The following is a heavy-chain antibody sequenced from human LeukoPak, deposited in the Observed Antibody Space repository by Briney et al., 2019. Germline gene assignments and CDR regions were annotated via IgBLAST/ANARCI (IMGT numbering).Heavy chain of an antibody. CDR1: GGSFSGYY. Sequence: SETLSLTCAVYGGSFSGYYWSWIRQPPGKGLEWIGSIYYSGSTYYNPSLKSRVTISVDTSKNQFSLKLSSVTAADTAVYYCARQFMVRGVIITPEYNWFDPWGQGTLVTVSS. D-gene: IGHD3-10*01. CDR2: IYYSGST. CDR3: ARQFMVRGVIITPEYNWFDP. J-gene: IGHJ5*02. V-gene: IGHV4-34*01.